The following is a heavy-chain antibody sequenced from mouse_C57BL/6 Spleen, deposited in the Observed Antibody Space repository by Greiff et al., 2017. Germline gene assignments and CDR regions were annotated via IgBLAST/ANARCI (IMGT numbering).Heavy chain of an antibody. D-gene: IGHD1-1*01. J-gene: IGHJ1*03. V-gene: IGHV1-80*01. Sequence: VQLQESGAELVKPGASVKISCKASGYAFSSYWMNWVKQRPGKGLEWIGQIYPGDGDTNYNGKFKGKATLTADKSSSTAYMQLSSLTSEDSAVYFCARAAIYYGSSNFDVWGTGTTVTVSS. CDR2: IYPGDGDT. CDR3: ARAAIYYGSSNFDV. CDR1: GYAFSSYW.